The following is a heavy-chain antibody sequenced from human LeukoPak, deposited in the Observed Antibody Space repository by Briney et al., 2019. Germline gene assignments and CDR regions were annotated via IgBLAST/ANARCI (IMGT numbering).Heavy chain of an antibody. V-gene: IGHV1-8*02. Sequence: ASVKVSCKASGYTFTGYYMHWVRQAPGQGLEWMGWINPNSGNTGYAQKFQGRVTMTRNTSISTAYMELSSLRSEDTAVYYCARWDYDFWSGYGFDYWGQGTLVTVSS. CDR1: GYTFTGYY. J-gene: IGHJ4*02. CDR3: ARWDYDFWSGYGFDY. D-gene: IGHD3-3*01. CDR2: INPNSGNT.